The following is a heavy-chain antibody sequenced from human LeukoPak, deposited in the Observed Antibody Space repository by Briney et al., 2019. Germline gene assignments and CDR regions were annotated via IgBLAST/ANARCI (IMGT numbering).Heavy chain of an antibody. CDR2: ISGRGGST. J-gene: IGHJ4*02. CDR1: GGSFSGYY. D-gene: IGHD3-10*01. Sequence: PSETLSLTCAVYGGSFSGYYWSWVRQAPGKGLEWVSAISGRGGSTYYADSVKGRFTISRDNSKNTLYLQMNSLRAEDTAVYYCAKDFGYYYGSGDNYFDYWGQGTLVTVSS. CDR3: AKDFGYYYGSGDNYFDY. V-gene: IGHV3-23*01.